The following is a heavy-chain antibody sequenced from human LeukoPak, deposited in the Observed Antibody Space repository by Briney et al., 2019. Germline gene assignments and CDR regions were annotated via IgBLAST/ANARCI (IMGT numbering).Heavy chain of an antibody. Sequence: GRSLRLSCAASGFTFDDYAMHWVRQAPGKGLEWVSGISWNSGSIGYADSVKGRFTISRDNAKNSLYLQMNSLRAEDTALYYCAKDIRRLRYFDWSFDYWGQGTLVTVSS. D-gene: IGHD3-9*01. CDR2: ISWNSGSI. V-gene: IGHV3-9*01. CDR1: GFTFDDYA. J-gene: IGHJ4*02. CDR3: AKDIRRLRYFDWSFDY.